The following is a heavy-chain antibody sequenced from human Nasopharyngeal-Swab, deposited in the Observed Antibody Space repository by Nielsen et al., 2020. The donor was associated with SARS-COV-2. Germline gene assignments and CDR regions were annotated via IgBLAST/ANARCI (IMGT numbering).Heavy chain of an antibody. D-gene: IGHD5-24*01. J-gene: IGHJ3*02. CDR2: IYPGDSDT. V-gene: IGHV5-51*01. CDR1: GYSFTSYW. Sequence: GEALQISCQGSGYSFTSYWLGWVRPMPGQGLEWMGIIYPGDSDTRYSLSFQGQVPISADKSISTAYLQWSSLKASDTAMYYCARRPEMATIRAFDIWGQGTMVTVSS. CDR3: ARRPEMATIRAFDI.